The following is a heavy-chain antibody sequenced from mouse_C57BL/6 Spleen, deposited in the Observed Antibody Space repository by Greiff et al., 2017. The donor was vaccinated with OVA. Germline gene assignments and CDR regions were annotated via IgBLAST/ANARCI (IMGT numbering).Heavy chain of an antibody. CDR3: ARRWVARAMDY. Sequence: VQLQQPGAELVKPGASVKLSCKASGYTFTSYWMQWVKQRPGQGLEWIGEIDPSDSYTNYNQKFKGKATLTVDTSSSTAYLQLSSLTSEDSAFYYCARRWVARAMDYWGQGTSVTVSS. V-gene: IGHV1-50*01. D-gene: IGHD1-1*02. CDR1: GYTFTSYW. J-gene: IGHJ4*01. CDR2: IDPSDSYT.